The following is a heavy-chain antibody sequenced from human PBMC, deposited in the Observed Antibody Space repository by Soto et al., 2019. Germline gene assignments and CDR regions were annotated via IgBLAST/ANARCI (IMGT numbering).Heavy chain of an antibody. D-gene: IGHD3-22*01. J-gene: IGHJ4*02. V-gene: IGHV4-4*02. CDR3: ARENYYDSSGYYFDY. CDR2: IYHSGST. CDR1: GGSISSSNW. Sequence: SETLSLTCTVSGGSISSSNWWSWVRQPPGKGLEWIGEIYHSGSTNYNPSLKSRVTISVDKSKNQFSLKLRSVTAADTAVYYCARENYYDSSGYYFDYCGQGTLVTV.